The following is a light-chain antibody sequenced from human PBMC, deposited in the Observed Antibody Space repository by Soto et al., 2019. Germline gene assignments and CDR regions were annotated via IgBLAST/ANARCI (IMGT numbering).Light chain of an antibody. Sequence: DIQMTQSPSSLSASVRDRVTITCRASQSIATFLNWYQQRPGQAPRLLIYAASNLENGVPSTFRGSGSETLFTLTISSLQPEDFATYYCQQSYRTPVTFGQGTKLEIK. V-gene: IGKV1-39*01. CDR2: AAS. CDR1: QSIATF. CDR3: QQSYRTPVT. J-gene: IGKJ2*01.